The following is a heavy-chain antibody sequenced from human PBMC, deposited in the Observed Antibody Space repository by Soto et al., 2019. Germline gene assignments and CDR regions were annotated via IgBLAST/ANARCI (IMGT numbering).Heavy chain of an antibody. V-gene: IGHV4-31*03. CDR1: GGSISSGGYY. Sequence: PSETLSLTCTVSGGSISSGGYYWSWIRQHPGKGLEWIGYIYYSGSTYYNPSLKSRVTISVDTSKNQFSLKLSSVTAADTAVYYCARDEWRAHSSGYYVGAFDIWGQGTIVTVSS. J-gene: IGHJ3*02. D-gene: IGHD3-22*01. CDR3: ARDEWRAHSSGYYVGAFDI. CDR2: IYYSGST.